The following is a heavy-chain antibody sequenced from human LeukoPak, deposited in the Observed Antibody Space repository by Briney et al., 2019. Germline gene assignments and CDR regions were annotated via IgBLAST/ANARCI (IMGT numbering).Heavy chain of an antibody. CDR2: INPNSGGT. J-gene: IGHJ4*02. V-gene: IGHV1-2*02. CDR3: ARDYYDSSGQGLFDY. CDR1: GYTFTGYY. D-gene: IGHD3-22*01. Sequence: GASVKVSCKASGYTFTGYYMHWVRQAPGQGLEWMGWINPNSGGTNYAQKFQGRVTMTRDTSISTAYMELSRLRSDDTAVYYCARDYYDSSGQGLFDYWGQGTLVTVSS.